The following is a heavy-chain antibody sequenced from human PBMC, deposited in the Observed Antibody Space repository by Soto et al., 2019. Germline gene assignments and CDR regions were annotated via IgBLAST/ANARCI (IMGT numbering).Heavy chain of an antibody. CDR1: GFSVSTNY. CDR2: IYTGGTT. Sequence: EVKLVETGGALIQPGGSWKLSWAVSGFSVSTNYMAWVRQGPGKGLEWVSVIYTGGTTHYANSVTGRFTFSRDTSKNILYLHLNSLTTDDTAVYYCARVWGYYFESWGQGTLVAVSP. J-gene: IGHJ4*02. V-gene: IGHV3-53*02. CDR3: ARVWGYYFES. D-gene: IGHD1-26*01.